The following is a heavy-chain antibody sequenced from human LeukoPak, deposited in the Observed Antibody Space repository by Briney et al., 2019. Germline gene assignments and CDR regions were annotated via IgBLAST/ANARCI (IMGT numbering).Heavy chain of an antibody. CDR2: ISTDGAVT. V-gene: IGHV3-74*01. J-gene: IGHJ4*02. D-gene: IGHD4-17*01. Sequence: GGSLRLSCAASGFTFTSVWMHWFRQAPGRGLVWISRISTDGAVTGYADSVKGRFTISRDNAKNTLYLQMNSLRAEDTAVYYCARDRTTVTLFDNWGQGALVTVSS. CDR1: GFTFTSVW. CDR3: ARDRTTVTLFDN.